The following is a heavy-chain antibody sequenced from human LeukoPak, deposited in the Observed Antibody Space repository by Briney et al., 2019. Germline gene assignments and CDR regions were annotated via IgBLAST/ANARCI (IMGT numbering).Heavy chain of an antibody. CDR3: ARDRYGDYSHDY. CDR2: ISTTGTTI. CDR1: GFTFSAYH. Sequence: GGSLRLSCAASGFTFSAYHINWVRQAPGKGLEWISYISTTGTTIHYADSVKGRFTISRDIAKNSLYLQMNSLRAEDTAVYYCARDRYGDYSHDYWGQGTLVTVSS. D-gene: IGHD4-17*01. J-gene: IGHJ4*02. V-gene: IGHV3-48*03.